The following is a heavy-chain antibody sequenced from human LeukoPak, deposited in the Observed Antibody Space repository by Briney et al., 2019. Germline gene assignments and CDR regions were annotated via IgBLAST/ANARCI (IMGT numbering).Heavy chain of an antibody. CDR2: MNPNSGNT. CDR3: ARGPRSSGYYGGDY. J-gene: IGHJ4*02. CDR1: GYTFTSYD. Sequence: AASVKVSCKASGYTFTSYDINWVRQATGQGLEWMGWMNPNSGNTGYAQKFQGRVTMTRNTSISTAYMELSSLRSEDTAVYYCARGPRSSGYYGGDYWGQGTLVTVSS. V-gene: IGHV1-8*01. D-gene: IGHD3-22*01.